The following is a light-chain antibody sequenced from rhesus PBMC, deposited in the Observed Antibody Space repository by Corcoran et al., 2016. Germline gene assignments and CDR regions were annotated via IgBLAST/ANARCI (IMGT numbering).Light chain of an antibody. Sequence: EIVMTQSPATLSLSPGERATLSCRASQSVTSSLAWYQQKPGQAPRLLIYGASSRATGIPDRFSGSGAGTDFTPTISSLGPEDVAVYYCLQHSNWPLTFGGGTKVELK. J-gene: IGKJ4*01. CDR1: QSVTSS. CDR2: GAS. V-gene: IGKV3-24*01. CDR3: LQHSNWPLT.